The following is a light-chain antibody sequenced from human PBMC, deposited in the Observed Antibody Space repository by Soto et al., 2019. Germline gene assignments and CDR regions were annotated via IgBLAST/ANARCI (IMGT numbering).Light chain of an antibody. CDR3: LQDYNLPYT. Sequence: AIQMTQSPSSLSASVGDRVTITCRASQAIRNDLCWYQQKPGKAPKLLMSAASSLQSGVPSRFSRSASSKDFTLPISSPQPEDSATYYCLQDYNLPYTFGQGTKLEI. V-gene: IGKV1-6*01. CDR2: AAS. CDR1: QAIRND. J-gene: IGKJ2*01.